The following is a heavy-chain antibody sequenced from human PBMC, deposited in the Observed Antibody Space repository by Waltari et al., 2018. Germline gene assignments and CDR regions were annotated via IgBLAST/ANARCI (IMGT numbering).Heavy chain of an antibody. Sequence: QVQLVQSGAEVKKPGASVKVSCKVSGYTLTELSLHWVRQAPGKGLEWMGGFDPEDGETNYAKKFQGRGTMTEETSTETAYMELGSLRSEDTAVYYCATGLGLEWLSNSWGQGTLVTVSS. CDR2: FDPEDGET. CDR3: ATGLGLEWLSNS. V-gene: IGHV1-24*01. D-gene: IGHD3-3*01. CDR1: GYTLTELS. J-gene: IGHJ4*02.